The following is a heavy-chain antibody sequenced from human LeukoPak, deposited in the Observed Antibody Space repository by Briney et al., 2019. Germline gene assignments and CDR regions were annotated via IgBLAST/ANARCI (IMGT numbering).Heavy chain of an antibody. J-gene: IGHJ4*02. V-gene: IGHV3-21*01. D-gene: IGHD3-22*01. CDR1: GFTFSSYN. CDR2: ISRGSDHI. CDR3: ARPYDTRGYFPDY. Sequence: GGSLRLSCAASGFTFSSYNMNWVRQAPGKGLEWVSSISRGSDHIFYADSMKGRFTISRDSAKNSLYLQMNSLGAEDTAVYYCARPYDTRGYFPDYWGQGTLVTVSS.